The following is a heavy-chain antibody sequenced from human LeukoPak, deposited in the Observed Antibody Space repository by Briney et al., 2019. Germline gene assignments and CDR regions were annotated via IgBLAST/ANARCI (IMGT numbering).Heavy chain of an antibody. Sequence: GASVKVSCKASGYTFTGYYMHWVRQAPGQGLEWMGWINPNSGGTNYAQKFQGRVTMTTDTSTSTAYMELRSLRSDDTAVYYCARVLYGYYYDSSGYYSVNPPFDYWGQGTLVTVSS. D-gene: IGHD3-22*01. CDR3: ARVLYGYYYDSSGYYSVNPPFDY. V-gene: IGHV1-2*02. CDR1: GYTFTGYY. CDR2: INPNSGGT. J-gene: IGHJ4*02.